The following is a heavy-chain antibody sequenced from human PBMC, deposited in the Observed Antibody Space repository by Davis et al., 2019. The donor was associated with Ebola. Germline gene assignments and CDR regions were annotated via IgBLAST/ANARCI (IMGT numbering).Heavy chain of an antibody. Sequence: MPSETLSLTCTVSGGSISSGGYYWSWIRQHPGKGLEWIGYIYYSGSTYYNPSLKSRVTISVDTSKNQFSLKLSSVTAADTAVYYCARGIVLMVYAHLDYWGQGTLVTVSS. D-gene: IGHD2-8*01. V-gene: IGHV4-31*03. CDR3: ARGIVLMVYAHLDY. CDR2: IYYSGST. CDR1: GGSISSGGYY. J-gene: IGHJ4*02.